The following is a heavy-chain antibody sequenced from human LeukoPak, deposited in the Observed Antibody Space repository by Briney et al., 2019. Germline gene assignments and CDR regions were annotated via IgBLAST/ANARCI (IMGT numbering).Heavy chain of an antibody. CDR3: ARTVHGVVVVAATPGWFDP. Sequence: ASVKVSCKASGYTFTSYGISWVRQAPGQGLEWMGWISAYNGNTNYAQKLQGRVTITTDTSTSTAYMELRSLRSDDTAVYYCARTVHGVVVVAATPGWFDPWGQGTLVTVSS. J-gene: IGHJ5*02. CDR1: GYTFTSYG. D-gene: IGHD2-15*01. CDR2: ISAYNGNT. V-gene: IGHV1-18*01.